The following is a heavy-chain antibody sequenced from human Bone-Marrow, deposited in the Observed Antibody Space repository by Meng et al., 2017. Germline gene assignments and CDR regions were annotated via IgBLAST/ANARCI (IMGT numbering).Heavy chain of an antibody. CDR1: GYTFLDYW. D-gene: IGHD3-10*01. Sequence: ASVKVSCKASGYTFLDYWLHWVRRAPGQGLEWMGRINPKSGDTHYAQRFQGRVTMTGDTSISTAYMKLSGLRSEDTAVYYCARDGLVPAALYGSGSDRMDVWGQGTTVTVSS. J-gene: IGHJ6*02. V-gene: IGHV1-2*06. CDR3: ARDGLVPAALYGSGSDRMDV. CDR2: INPKSGDT.